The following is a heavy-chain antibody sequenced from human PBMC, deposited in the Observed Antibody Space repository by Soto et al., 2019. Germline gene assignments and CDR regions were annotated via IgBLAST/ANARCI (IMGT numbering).Heavy chain of an antibody. J-gene: IGHJ4*02. CDR3: ARVRHTSGLYREIFDL. Sequence: GGSLRLSCAASGFTFSSHSMNWVRQTPGKGLKWVLSISSSDTYIYYADSMKGRFTISRDNAKNSLYLQMNSLRPEDTAVYYCARVRHTSGLYREIFDLWGQGTLVTVSS. CDR2: ISSSDTYI. D-gene: IGHD6-19*01. CDR1: GFTFSSHS. V-gene: IGHV3-21*01.